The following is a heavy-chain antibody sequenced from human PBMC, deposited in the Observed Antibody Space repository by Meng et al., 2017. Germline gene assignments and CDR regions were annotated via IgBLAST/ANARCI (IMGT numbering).Heavy chain of an antibody. J-gene: IGHJ4*02. CDR1: GYTFTAYY. D-gene: IGHD6-13*01. Sequence: QVQLVESGAEVKKPAASMKVSCPPSGYTFTAYYIHWVRQAPGQGLDWMGRIDPNSGVTEYAQKFQGRVTVTGDTSISTAYMELSRLRSDDTAIYYCVRDEDISAAGKLFGDYWGQGTLVTVSS. V-gene: IGHV1-2*06. CDR2: IDPNSGVT. CDR3: VRDEDISAAGKLFGDY.